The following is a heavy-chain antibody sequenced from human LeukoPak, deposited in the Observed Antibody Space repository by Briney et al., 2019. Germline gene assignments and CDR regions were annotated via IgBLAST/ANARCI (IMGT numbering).Heavy chain of an antibody. D-gene: IGHD4-17*01. CDR1: GGSISSGDYY. J-gene: IGHJ4*02. V-gene: IGHV4-30-4*01. CDR2: IYYSGST. CDR3: ARDGDYGFFDY. Sequence: SETLSLTCTVSGGSISSGDYYWGWIRQPPGKGLEWIVYIYYSGSTYDNPSLKTRVTISVDTSKNQFSLKLSSVTAVDTAVYYCARDGDYGFFDYWGQGTLVTVSS.